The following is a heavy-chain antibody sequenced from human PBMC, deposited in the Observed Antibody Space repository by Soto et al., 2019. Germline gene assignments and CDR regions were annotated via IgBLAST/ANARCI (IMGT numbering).Heavy chain of an antibody. CDR3: VRDRYTMSTFWSAFSSD. V-gene: IGHV3-23*04. Sequence: EVQLVQSGGGLVQPGGSLRLSCAASGFTFSSSPMSWVRQVPGKGLEWISAIRNDGGSIYYVDSVKGRFTISRDNSKNTSSLRMKKLRAEDTDIYYCVRDRYTMSTFWSAFSSDWGQGALVIVSS. CDR1: GFTFSSSP. CDR2: IRNDGGSI. J-gene: IGHJ4*02. D-gene: IGHD3-3*01.